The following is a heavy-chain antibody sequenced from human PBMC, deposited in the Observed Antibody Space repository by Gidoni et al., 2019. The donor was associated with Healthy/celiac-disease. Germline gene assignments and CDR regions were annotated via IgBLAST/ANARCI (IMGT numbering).Heavy chain of an antibody. Sequence: QVQLQQWGAGLLKPSETLSLTCAVYGGSFSGYYWSWIPQPPGKGLEWIGEINHSGSTNYNPSLKSRVTISVDTSKNQFSLKLSSVTAADTAVYYCARGGITIFGVPPGYYYYGMDVWGQGTTVTVSS. CDR3: ARGGITIFGVPPGYYYYGMDV. D-gene: IGHD3-3*01. CDR2: INHSGST. J-gene: IGHJ6*02. V-gene: IGHV4-34*01. CDR1: GGSFSGYY.